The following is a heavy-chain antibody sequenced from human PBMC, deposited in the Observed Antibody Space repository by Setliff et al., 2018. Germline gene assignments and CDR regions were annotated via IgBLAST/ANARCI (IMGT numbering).Heavy chain of an antibody. CDR3: ARRATYYNFWSGYYDY. D-gene: IGHD3-3*01. CDR2: IYYSGST. Sequence: PSETLSLTCTVSGGSISSSSYYWGWIRQPPGKGLEWIGSIYYSGSTYYNPSLKSRVTISVDTSKNQFPLKLSSVTAADTAVYYCARRATYYNFWSGYYDYWGQGTLVT. V-gene: IGHV4-39*06. CDR1: GGSISSSSYY. J-gene: IGHJ4*02.